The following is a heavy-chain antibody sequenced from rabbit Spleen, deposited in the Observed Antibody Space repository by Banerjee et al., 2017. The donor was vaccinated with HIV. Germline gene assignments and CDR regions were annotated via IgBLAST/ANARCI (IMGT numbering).Heavy chain of an antibody. CDR3: ARDGTGGSYFAL. CDR1: RFDFSTYS. CDR2: IDPVFGMT. D-gene: IGHD8-1*01. Sequence: QEQLVESGGGLVQPGGSLKLSCKASRFDFSTYSMSWVRQAPGKGLEWIGYIDPVFGMTYYANWVNGRFTISKTSSTTVTLQMTSLTAADTATYFCARDGTGGSYFALWGPGTLVTVS. J-gene: IGHJ4*01. V-gene: IGHV1S45*01.